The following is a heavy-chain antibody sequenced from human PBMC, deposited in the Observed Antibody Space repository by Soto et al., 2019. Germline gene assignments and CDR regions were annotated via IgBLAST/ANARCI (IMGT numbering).Heavy chain of an antibody. CDR2: FDPEDGDI. V-gene: IGHV1-24*01. CDR3: TALHIMVAEYYFAS. Sequence: ASVKVSCKVSEDTLSQLSMNWVRQAPGKGLEWMGSFDPEDGDIVYSQKFQGRVTMTKDTSTDTAYMELISLTSEDTAVYYCTALHIMVAEYYFASWGLGNLVPVSA. D-gene: IGHD3-10*01. J-gene: IGHJ4*02. CDR1: EDTLSQLS.